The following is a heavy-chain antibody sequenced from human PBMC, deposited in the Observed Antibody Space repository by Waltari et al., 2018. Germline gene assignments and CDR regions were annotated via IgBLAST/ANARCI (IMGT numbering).Heavy chain of an antibody. Sequence: EAQLIQSGAQVKSPGATVTVTCTASGYIFTDYYMHWMQQVPGKGPEWRARLDPENGATEFADRFQGRLTVTADTSTDTAYMELSGLTSEDTATYYCANSMSGPRVQWGQGTQVTVSP. CDR3: ANSMSGPRVQ. J-gene: IGHJ4*02. CDR2: LDPENGAT. D-gene: IGHD3-3*01. CDR1: GYIFTDYY. V-gene: IGHV1-69-2*01.